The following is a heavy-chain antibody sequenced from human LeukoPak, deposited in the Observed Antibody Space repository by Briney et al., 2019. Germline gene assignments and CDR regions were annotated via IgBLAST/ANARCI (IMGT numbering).Heavy chain of an antibody. Sequence: ASVKVSCKASGYTFTRYGISWVRQAPGQGLEWMGWISAYNGNTNYAQKLQGRVTMTTDTSTSTAYMELRSLRSDDTAVYYCARDRVVPAAIPYGMDVWGQGTTVTVSS. J-gene: IGHJ6*02. CDR1: GYTFTRYG. CDR3: ARDRVVPAAIPYGMDV. D-gene: IGHD2-2*01. CDR2: ISAYNGNT. V-gene: IGHV1-18*01.